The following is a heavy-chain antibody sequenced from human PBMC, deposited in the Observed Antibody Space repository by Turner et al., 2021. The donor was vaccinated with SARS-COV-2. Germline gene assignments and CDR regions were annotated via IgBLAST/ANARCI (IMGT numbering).Heavy chain of an antibody. CDR1: GGSISSKS. J-gene: IGHJ6*02. CDR2: FYKIGSI. D-gene: IGHD1-1*01. CDR3: ARQQGSTSGYDHGMNV. Sequence: QVQLQESGPGLVRPSENLSLTCTVSGGSISSKSWSWIRQSPGRGLEWIGYFYKIGSIDYNPTLRSRVTISVDTSKNQLSLNLISMTAADTAVYYCARQQGSTSGYDHGMNVWGQGTAVIVSS. V-gene: IGHV4-59*08.